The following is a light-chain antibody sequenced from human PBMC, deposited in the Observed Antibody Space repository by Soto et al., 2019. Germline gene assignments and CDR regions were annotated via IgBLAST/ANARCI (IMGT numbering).Light chain of an antibody. J-gene: IGKJ4*01. CDR1: QTIYNN. V-gene: IGKV3-15*01. CDR3: QQFNKWPLT. CDR2: DAS. Sequence: EIVMTQSPANLSVSPGERATLSCRASQTIYNNVAWYQQRPGQAPRLLIYDASTRATSVPARFSGSGSGTDFTLSISDLQSADCEVYYCQQFNKWPLTVGGGTKVDI.